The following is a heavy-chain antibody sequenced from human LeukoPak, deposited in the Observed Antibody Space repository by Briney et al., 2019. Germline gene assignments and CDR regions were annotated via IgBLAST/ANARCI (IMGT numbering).Heavy chain of an antibody. CDR1: GYTLTELS. V-gene: IGHV1-24*01. CDR3: ATGRGIQLWYGAPPLNY. Sequence: APVKVSCKVSGYTLTELSMHWVRQAPGKGLEWMGGFDPEDGEIIYAQKFQGRVTMTEDTSTDTAYMELSSLRSEDTAVYYCATGRGIQLWYGAPPLNYWGQGTLLTVSS. D-gene: IGHD5-18*01. J-gene: IGHJ4*02. CDR2: FDPEDGEI.